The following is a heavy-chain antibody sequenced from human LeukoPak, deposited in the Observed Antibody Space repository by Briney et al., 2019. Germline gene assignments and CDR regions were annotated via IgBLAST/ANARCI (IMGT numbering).Heavy chain of an antibody. CDR2: LHTNYNT. CDR3: ARDRPYGCLNGFDY. V-gene: IGHV3-53*01. D-gene: IGHD3-10*01. J-gene: IGHJ4*02. Sequence: GGSLRLACLASGFSVNNDYMSWVRQAPGKGLEWVSVLHTNYNTYYADSVKGRFTISRDNSKNTLYLQMNSLRVEDTAVYYCARDRPYGCLNGFDYWGQGTLVTVSS. CDR1: GFSVNNDY.